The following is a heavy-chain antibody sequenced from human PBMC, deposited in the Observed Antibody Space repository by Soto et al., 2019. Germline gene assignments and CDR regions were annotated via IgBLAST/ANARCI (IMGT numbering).Heavy chain of an antibody. CDR2: THYSGST. Sequence: SETLSLTCTVSGGSISTYYWSWIRQPPSKGLEWIGYTHYSGSTNYNPSHKTRVTISVDMSKNQFSLKLSSVTAADTAVYYCARVHPSYMDGYNYLDSWGQGTLVTVSS. D-gene: IGHD5-12*01. V-gene: IGHV4-59*01. CDR3: ARVHPSYMDGYNYLDS. J-gene: IGHJ4*02. CDR1: GGSISTYY.